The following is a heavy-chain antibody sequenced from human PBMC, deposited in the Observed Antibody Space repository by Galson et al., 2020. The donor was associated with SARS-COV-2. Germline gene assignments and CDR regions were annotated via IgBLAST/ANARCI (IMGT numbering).Heavy chain of an antibody. J-gene: IGHJ4*02. D-gene: IGHD3-9*01. Sequence: GGSLRLSCATSGFIFSDSAIHWVRQTSGQGLEWVGRIRSKAYTYSTAYAAWVRGRFTISRDDLKSTAFLQINSLKPEDTAVYYYTKDGLTWGQGTLVGVAS. V-gene: IGHV3-73*01. CDR3: TKDGLT. CDR1: GFIFSDSA. CDR2: IRSKAYTYST.